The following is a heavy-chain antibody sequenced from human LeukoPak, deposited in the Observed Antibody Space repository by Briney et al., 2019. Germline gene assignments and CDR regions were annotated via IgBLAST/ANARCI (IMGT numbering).Heavy chain of an antibody. J-gene: IGHJ6*02. D-gene: IGHD5-18*01. CDR3: ARDTEGYIYGYYYYGMDV. Sequence: GGSLRLSCAASGFTFDDYAMHWVRQAPGKGLEWVSLVRGDSPRTFYADSVKGRFTISRDNSKNSLYLQMNSLRNDDTALYYCARDTEGYIYGYYYYGMDVWGQGTTVTVSS. CDR1: GFTFDDYA. CDR2: VRGDSPRT. V-gene: IGHV3-43*02.